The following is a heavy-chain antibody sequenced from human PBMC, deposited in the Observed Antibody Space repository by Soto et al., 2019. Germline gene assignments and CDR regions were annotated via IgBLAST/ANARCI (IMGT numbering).Heavy chain of an antibody. Sequence: QVHLVQSGDEVKKHGASVKASCQAFGYTFTRYNINWVRQDPGQGLEWMGWISAYNGNTNYSEKFQGRVTMSADTTTSTAYMDLRSLTSDDTAVYYCARDRPGRKYGDQPFDYWGQGTLVTVSS. CDR3: ARDRPGRKYGDQPFDY. D-gene: IGHD4-17*01. V-gene: IGHV1-18*01. CDR2: ISAYNGNT. CDR1: GYTFTRYN. J-gene: IGHJ4*02.